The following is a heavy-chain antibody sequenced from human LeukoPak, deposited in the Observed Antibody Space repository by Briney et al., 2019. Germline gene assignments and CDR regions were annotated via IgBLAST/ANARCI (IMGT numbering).Heavy chain of an antibody. CDR3: TTGDDFWSGYPAYYFDY. V-gene: IGHV3-15*01. CDR2: IKSKTDGGTT. CDR1: GFTFSNAW. Sequence: PGGSLRLSCAASGFTFSNAWMSWVRQAPGKGLEWVGRIKSKTDGGTTDYAAPVKGRFTISRDDSKNTLYLQMNSLKTEDTAVYYCTTGDDFWSGYPAYYFDYWGQGTLVTVSS. D-gene: IGHD3-3*01. J-gene: IGHJ4*02.